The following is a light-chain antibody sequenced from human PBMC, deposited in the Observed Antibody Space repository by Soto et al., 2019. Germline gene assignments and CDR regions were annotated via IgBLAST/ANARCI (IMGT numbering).Light chain of an antibody. CDR1: SSDVGAYNY. J-gene: IGLJ3*02. Sequence: QSVLTQPASVSGSPGQSITISCTGTSSDVGAYNYVPWYQQHPGKAPKLMIFDVSNRPSGVSNRFSGSKSGNTASLTISGLQAEDEADYYCSSYTTATTRVFGGGTKLTVL. CDR3: SSYTTATTRV. CDR2: DVS. V-gene: IGLV2-14*01.